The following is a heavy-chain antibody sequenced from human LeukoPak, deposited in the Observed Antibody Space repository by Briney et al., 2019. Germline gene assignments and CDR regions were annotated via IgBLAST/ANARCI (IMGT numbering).Heavy chain of an antibody. V-gene: IGHV1-18*01. Sequence: ASVKVSCKTSGYTFFSYGITWVRQAPGQGLEWMGWISANNGDTKYAPKFQGRVTMTTESNTRTAYLDVRGLRSADTAVYYCARDGVHSGTTDFWGRGTLITVAS. CDR2: ISANNGDT. D-gene: IGHD1-1*01. CDR3: ARDGVHSGTTDF. CDR1: GYTFFSYG. J-gene: IGHJ4*02.